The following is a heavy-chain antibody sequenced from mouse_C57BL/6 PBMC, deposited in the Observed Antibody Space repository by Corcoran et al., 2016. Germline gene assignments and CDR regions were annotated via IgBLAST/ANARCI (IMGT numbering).Heavy chain of an antibody. CDR1: GYTFTDYY. CDR2: INPNNGGT. V-gene: IGHV1-26*01. CDR3: AQWGTAQATWFAY. J-gene: IGHJ3*01. Sequence: EVQLQQSGPELVKPGASVKISCKASGYTFTDYYMNWVKQSHGKSLEWIGDINPNNGGTSYNQKFKGKATLTVDKSSSTAYMELRSLTSEDSAVYYCAQWGTAQATWFAYWGQGTLVTVSA. D-gene: IGHD3-2*02.